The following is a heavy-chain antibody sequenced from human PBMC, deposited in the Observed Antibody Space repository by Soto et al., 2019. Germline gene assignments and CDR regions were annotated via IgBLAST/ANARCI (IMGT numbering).Heavy chain of an antibody. D-gene: IGHD5-12*01. CDR2: ISSSGSTI. CDR1: GFTFSSYE. CDR3: ARGSHGYNSEFDY. V-gene: IGHV3-48*03. J-gene: IGHJ4*02. Sequence: EVQLVESGGGLVQPGGSLRLSCAASGFTFSSYEMNWVRQAPGKGLEWVSYISSSGSTIYYADSVKGRFTISRDNAKNSLYLQMNSLRAEDTAVYYCARGSHGYNSEFDYWGQGTLVTVSS.